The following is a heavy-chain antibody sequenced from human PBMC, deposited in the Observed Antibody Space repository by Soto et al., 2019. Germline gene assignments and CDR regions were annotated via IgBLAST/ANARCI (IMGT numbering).Heavy chain of an antibody. V-gene: IGHV4-4*02. CDR1: SGSISSSNW. J-gene: IGHJ4*02. CDR3: ARVALVSYGSGSYRVIDY. Sequence: QVQLQESGPGLVKPSGTLSLTCAVSSGSISSSNWWSWVRQPPGKGLEWIGEIYHSGSTNYNPSLKSRVTISVDKSKNQFSLKLSSVTAADTAVYYCARVALVSYGSGSYRVIDYWGQGTLVTVSS. D-gene: IGHD3-10*01. CDR2: IYHSGST.